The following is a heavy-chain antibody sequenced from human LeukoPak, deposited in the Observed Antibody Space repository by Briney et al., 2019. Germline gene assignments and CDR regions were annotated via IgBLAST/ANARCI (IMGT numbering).Heavy chain of an antibody. V-gene: IGHV3-30*18. D-gene: IGHD4-17*01. CDR1: GFTFGSYG. CDR3: AKSTTVTQRGYFDY. J-gene: IGHJ4*02. Sequence: GGSLRLSCAASGFTFGSYGMHWVRQAPAKGLEWVAIISYDGSNKYYADSVKGRFTISRDNSKNTLYLQMNSLRAEDTAVYYCAKSTTVTQRGYFDYWGQGTLVTVSS. CDR2: ISYDGSNK.